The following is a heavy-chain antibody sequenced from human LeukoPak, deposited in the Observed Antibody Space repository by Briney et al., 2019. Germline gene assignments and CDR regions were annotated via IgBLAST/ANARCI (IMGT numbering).Heavy chain of an antibody. Sequence: SETLSLTCTVSGGSISSYYWSWIRQPPGKGLEWIGYIYYSGSTYYNPSLKSRVTISVDTSKNQFSLKLSSVTAADTAMFYCARRSYDISGYYYSFDYWGQGTLVTVSS. CDR3: ARRSYDISGYYYSFDY. D-gene: IGHD3-22*01. V-gene: IGHV4-59*04. CDR1: GGSISSYY. CDR2: IYYSGST. J-gene: IGHJ4*02.